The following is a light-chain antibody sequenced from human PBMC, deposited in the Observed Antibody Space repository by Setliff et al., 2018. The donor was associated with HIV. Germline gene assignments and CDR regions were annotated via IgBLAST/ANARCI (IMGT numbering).Light chain of an antibody. CDR2: DVA. J-gene: IGLJ1*01. V-gene: IGLV2-14*03. Sequence: QSALAQPASMSGSPGQSITVSCTGTSSDVGGFNFVSWYQQHPGKAPRLMIYDVANRPSGVSNRFSGSKSGNTASLTISGLQAEDEADYYCTSYANSSTYIFGTGTKVTVL. CDR3: TSYANSSTYI. CDR1: SSDVGGFNF.